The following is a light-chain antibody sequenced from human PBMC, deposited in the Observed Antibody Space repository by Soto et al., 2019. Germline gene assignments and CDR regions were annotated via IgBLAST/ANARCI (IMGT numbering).Light chain of an antibody. CDR1: SSDVGGYNY. CDR2: DGR. V-gene: IGLV2-14*01. Sequence: QSVLTQPASVSGSPGQSITISCTGTSSDVGGYNYVSWYQQHPGKAPKLMIYDGRKRPSGFSNRFSGTKSGNTASLTISGLQAEDEADYYCSSYTSSSTLAVVFDGGPKITVL. J-gene: IGLJ2*01. CDR3: SSYTSSSTLAVV.